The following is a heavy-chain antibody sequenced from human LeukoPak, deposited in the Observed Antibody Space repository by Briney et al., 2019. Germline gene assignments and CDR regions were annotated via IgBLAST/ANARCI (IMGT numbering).Heavy chain of an antibody. Sequence: ASVKVSCKASGYTFIDDYIHWLRQAHGQGLEWMGWINPNTGGTKFAQKFQGRLTLTRDTSINTAYMELSRLRSDDTAVYYCANIVASGWYMKWGQGTLVTVSS. J-gene: IGHJ4*02. D-gene: IGHD6-19*01. V-gene: IGHV1-2*02. CDR1: GYTFIDDY. CDR2: INPNTGGT. CDR3: ANIVASGWYMK.